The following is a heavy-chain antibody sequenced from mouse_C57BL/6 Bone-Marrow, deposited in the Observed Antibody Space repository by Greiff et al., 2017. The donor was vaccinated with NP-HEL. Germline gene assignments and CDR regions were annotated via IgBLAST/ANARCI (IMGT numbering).Heavy chain of an antibody. D-gene: IGHD1-1*01. V-gene: IGHV5-6*01. J-gene: IGHJ4*01. CDR3: AKRHYYYGSSYDAMDY. Sequence: EVQRVESGGDLVKPGGSLKLSCAASGFTFSSYGMSWVRQTPDKRLEWVATISSGGSYTYYPDSVKGRFTISRDNAKNTLYLQMSSLKSEDTAMYYCAKRHYYYGSSYDAMDYWGQGTSVTVSS. CDR1: GFTFSSYG. CDR2: ISSGGSYT.